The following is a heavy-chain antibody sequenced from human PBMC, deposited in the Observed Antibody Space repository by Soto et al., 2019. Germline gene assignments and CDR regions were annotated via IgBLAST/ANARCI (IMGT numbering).Heavy chain of an antibody. J-gene: IGHJ3*02. CDR1: GGTFSSYA. CDR2: IIPIFGTA. D-gene: IGHD3-9*01. V-gene: IGHV1-69*13. Sequence: GASVKVSCKASGGTFSSYAISWVRQAPGQGLEWMGGIIPIFGTANYAQKFQGRVTITADESTSTAYMELSSLRSEDTAVYYCARYSYRNDDILTGPLLAFDIWGQGTMVTVSS. CDR3: ARYSYRNDDILTGPLLAFDI.